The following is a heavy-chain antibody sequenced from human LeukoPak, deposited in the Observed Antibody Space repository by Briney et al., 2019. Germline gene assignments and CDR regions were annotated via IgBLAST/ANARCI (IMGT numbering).Heavy chain of an antibody. V-gene: IGHV3-23*01. CDR1: GSTFSSYA. CDR2: ISGSGGST. CDR3: AKGRYYDTSGFSA. D-gene: IGHD3-22*01. Sequence: PGGSLRLSCAASGSTFSSYAISWVRQAPGKGLEWVSAISGSGGSTFYGDSVKGRFTISRDNSENTLYLQMNSLRAEDTAVYYCAKGRYYDTSGFSAWGQGTLVTVSS. J-gene: IGHJ5*02.